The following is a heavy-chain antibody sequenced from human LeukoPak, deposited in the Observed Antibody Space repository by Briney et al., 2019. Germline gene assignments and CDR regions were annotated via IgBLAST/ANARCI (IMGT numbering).Heavy chain of an antibody. CDR3: ARDFIRKFDY. CDR1: GGSISSSSYY. CDR2: IYYSGST. V-gene: IGHV4-39*07. Sequence: SETLSLTCTASGGSISSSSYYWGWIRQPPGKGLEWIGSIYYSGSTYYNPSLKSRVTISVDTSKNQFSLKLSSVTAADTAVYYCARDFIRKFDYWGQGTLVTVSS. D-gene: IGHD3-16*01. J-gene: IGHJ4*02.